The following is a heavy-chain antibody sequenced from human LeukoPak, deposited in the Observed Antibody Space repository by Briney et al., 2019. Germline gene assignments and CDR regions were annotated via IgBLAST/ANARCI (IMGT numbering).Heavy chain of an antibody. CDR3: ARVSCGGDRYPYYFDS. CDR1: GYTFTAYF. D-gene: IGHD2-21*02. CDR2: INPNSGDT. J-gene: IGHJ4*02. V-gene: IGHV1-2*02. Sequence: ASVKVSCKASGYTFTAYFMHWVRQAPGQGLEWMGWINPNSGDTNYAQNFQGRVTMTRDTSISTAYMVLNSLRSDDTAVYYCARVSCGGDRYPYYFDSWGQGTLVTVSS.